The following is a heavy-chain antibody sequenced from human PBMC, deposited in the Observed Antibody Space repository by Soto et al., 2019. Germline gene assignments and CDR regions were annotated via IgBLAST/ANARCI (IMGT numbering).Heavy chain of an antibody. Sequence: ESGGGVVPPGRSLRLSCAASGFTFRNYAMHWVRQAPGKGLECVAVISYDGGNKFYRDYVKGRFTISRDNSKNTLYLQINSLRYEDTAVYYCARGDREDIAVVIGVRPGEYGVDVWGQGTTVTVSS. CDR1: GFTFRNYA. J-gene: IGHJ6*02. D-gene: IGHD2-15*01. CDR3: ARGDREDIAVVIGVRPGEYGVDV. V-gene: IGHV3-30-3*01. CDR2: ISYDGGNK.